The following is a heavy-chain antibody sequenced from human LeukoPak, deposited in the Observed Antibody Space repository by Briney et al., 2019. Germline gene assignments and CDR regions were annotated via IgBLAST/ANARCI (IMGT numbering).Heavy chain of an antibody. Sequence: GGSLRLSCAASGFTFSSYWMSWVRQAPGKGLEWVANIKQDGSEKYYVDSVKGRFTISRDNAKNSLNLQMNSLRAEDTAVYYCARDPGYCSGGSCGLYYYYYGMDVWGQGTTVTVSS. CDR3: ARDPGYCSGGSCGLYYYYYGMDV. V-gene: IGHV3-7*01. J-gene: IGHJ6*02. CDR1: GFTFSSYW. CDR2: IKQDGSEK. D-gene: IGHD2-15*01.